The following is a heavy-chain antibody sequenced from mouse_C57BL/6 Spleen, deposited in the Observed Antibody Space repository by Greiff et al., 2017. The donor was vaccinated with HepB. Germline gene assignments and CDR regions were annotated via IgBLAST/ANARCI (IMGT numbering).Heavy chain of an antibody. J-gene: IGHJ4*01. CDR2: IDPSDSYT. D-gene: IGHD4-1*01. V-gene: IGHV1-69*01. Sequence: QVQLQQPGAELVMPGASVKLSCKASGYTFTSYWMHWVKQRPGQGLEWIGEIDPSDSYTNYNQKFKGKSTLTVDKSSSTAYMQLSSLTSEDSAVYYCARSRANWEMTDAMGYWGQGTSVTVSS. CDR3: ARSRANWEMTDAMGY. CDR1: GYTFTSYW.